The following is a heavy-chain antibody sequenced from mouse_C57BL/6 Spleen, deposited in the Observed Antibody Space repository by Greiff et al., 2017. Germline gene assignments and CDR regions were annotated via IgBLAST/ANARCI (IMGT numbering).Heavy chain of an antibody. CDR2: IDPSDSYT. CDR1: GYTFTSYW. J-gene: IGHJ2*01. V-gene: IGHV1-69*01. CDR3: ARSKNYYGSSYRYFDY. D-gene: IGHD1-1*01. Sequence: VQLQQPGAELVMPGASVKLSCKASGYTFTSYWLHWVKQRPGQGLEWIGEIDPSDSYTNYNQKFKGKSTLTVDKSSSTAYMQLSSLTSEDSAVYYWARSKNYYGSSYRYFDYWGKGTTLTVSS.